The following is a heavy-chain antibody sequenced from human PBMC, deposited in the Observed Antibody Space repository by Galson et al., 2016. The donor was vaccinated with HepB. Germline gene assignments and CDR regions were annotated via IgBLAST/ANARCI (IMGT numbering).Heavy chain of an antibody. D-gene: IGHD2-15*01. Sequence: SETLSLTCSVSGGSVTSGEHYWDWIRQSPGEGLECIASVYSSGTTYYNPSFRNRVTISLDTSKNQISLAVTSVTATDTAVYFCARHDMSSRAFDVWGQGTMVTVSP. J-gene: IGHJ3*01. CDR2: VYSSGTT. CDR1: GGSVTSGEHY. CDR3: ARHDMSSRAFDV. V-gene: IGHV4-39*01.